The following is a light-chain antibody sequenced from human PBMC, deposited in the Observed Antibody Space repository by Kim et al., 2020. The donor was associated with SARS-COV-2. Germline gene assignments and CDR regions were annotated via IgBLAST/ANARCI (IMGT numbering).Light chain of an antibody. Sequence: IQLTQSPSSLSASVGDRVTITCRASQGIRSYLAWCQQKLGKGPKLLIYSASTLQSGVPLRFSGSGSGTEFTLTISSLQPEHFATYYCQQLNSSPPITFGQGTRLEIK. CDR3: QQLNSSPPIT. V-gene: IGKV1-9*01. CDR1: QGIRSY. CDR2: SAS. J-gene: IGKJ5*01.